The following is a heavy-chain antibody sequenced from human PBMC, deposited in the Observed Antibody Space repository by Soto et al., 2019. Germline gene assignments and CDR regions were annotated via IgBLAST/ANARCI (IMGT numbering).Heavy chain of an antibody. J-gene: IGHJ6*02. CDR1: GFTFSSYA. D-gene: IGHD4-17*01. CDR3: AKERDYGDYPHYGMDV. Sequence: EVQLLESGGGLVQPGGSLRLSCAASGFTFSSYAMSWVRQAPGKGLEWVSAISGSGGSTYYADSVKGRFTISRDNSKNTLYLQMNSLRAEDTAVYYCAKERDYGDYPHYGMDVWGQGTTVTVSS. V-gene: IGHV3-23*01. CDR2: ISGSGGST.